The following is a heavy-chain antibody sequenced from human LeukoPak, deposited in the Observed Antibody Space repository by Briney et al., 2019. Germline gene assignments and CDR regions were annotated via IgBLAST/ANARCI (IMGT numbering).Heavy chain of an antibody. V-gene: IGHV1-69*05. CDR2: IIPIFGTA. CDR1: GGTFSSYA. Sequence: SVKVAFKASGGTFSSYAISGVRQAPGQGLEWMGRIIPIFGTANYAQKVQGRVTITTDASTSTASMELSSLRSEDTALYYCARDHFGYYDSSGWEGDDAFDIWGQGTMVTVSS. CDR3: ARDHFGYYDSSGWEGDDAFDI. J-gene: IGHJ3*02. D-gene: IGHD3-22*01.